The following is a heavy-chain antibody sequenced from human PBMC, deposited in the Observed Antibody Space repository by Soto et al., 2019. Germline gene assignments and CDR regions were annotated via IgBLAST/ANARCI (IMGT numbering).Heavy chain of an antibody. Sequence: GWSLRLSCSASVFSFSNYGMHWFRQAPGKGLEWVAVISYDGSSKYRADSVKGRFTISRDNSKNTLHLQMNSLRAEDTAVYYCSKDRRGGRAVLDSWGQGTPVTVSS. D-gene: IGHD2-8*01. J-gene: IGHJ4*02. CDR3: SKDRRGGRAVLDS. CDR2: ISYDGSSK. CDR1: VFSFSNYG. V-gene: IGHV3-30*18.